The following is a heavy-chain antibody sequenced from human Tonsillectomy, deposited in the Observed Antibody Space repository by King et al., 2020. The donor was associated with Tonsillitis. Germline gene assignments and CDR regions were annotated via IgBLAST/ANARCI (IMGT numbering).Heavy chain of an antibody. V-gene: IGHV3-30*04. CDR3: ARDRASLVLDIDY. CDR2: ISYDGTNK. CDR1: GFTFRNYA. D-gene: IGHD1-26*01. J-gene: IGHJ4*02. Sequence: VQLVESGGGVVQPGRSLRLSCAASGFTFRNYAMHWVRQAPGKGLEWVAVISYDGTNKFYADSEKGRFTISRDSSKNNMYLQMNSLQAEDTAVYYCARDRASLVLDIDYWGQGTLVTVAS.